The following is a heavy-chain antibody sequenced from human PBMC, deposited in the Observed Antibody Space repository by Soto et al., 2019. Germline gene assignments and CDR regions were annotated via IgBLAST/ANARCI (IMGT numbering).Heavy chain of an antibody. Sequence: WETLSLTCGVPGGSISSSNWWSWVRQPPGKGLEWIGEIYHTGTTNYNPSLRSRVTISVDKSKNQFSLKLSSVTAADTAVYYCAKKATYFDNTGNYQNCMDVWGPGPNVTVYS. CDR2: IYHTGTT. D-gene: IGHD3-22*01. J-gene: IGHJ6*02. CDR1: GGSISSSNW. V-gene: IGHV4-4*02. CDR3: AKKATYFDNTGNYQNCMDV.